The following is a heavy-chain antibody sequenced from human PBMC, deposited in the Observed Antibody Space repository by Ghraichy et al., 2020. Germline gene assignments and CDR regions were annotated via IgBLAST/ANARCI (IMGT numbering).Heavy chain of an antibody. CDR3: ARLGGIILVPVFDS. D-gene: IGHD3-10*01. CDR2: ISYSGST. CDR1: GDSISSDTYY. Sequence: QTLSLTCRVSGDSISSDTYYWAWIRQPPGKGLEWIGNISYSGSTYYNPSLKSRVTISVDTSKNQFSLNLSSVTAADTAVYYCARLGGIILVPVFDSWGQGTLVTVSS. J-gene: IGHJ4*02. V-gene: IGHV4-39*01.